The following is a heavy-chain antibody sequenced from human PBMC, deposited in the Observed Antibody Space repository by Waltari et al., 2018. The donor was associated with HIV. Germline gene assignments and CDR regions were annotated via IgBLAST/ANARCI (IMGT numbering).Heavy chain of an antibody. V-gene: IGHV1-46*01. CDR3: ATEWGNYYDSSGYLN. CDR1: GYTFTSYY. D-gene: IGHD3-22*01. Sequence: QVQLVQSGAEVKKPGASVKVSCKASGYTFTSYYMHWVRQAPGQGLEWMGIINPSGGSTSYAQKFQGRVTMTRDTSTSTVYMELSSLRSEDTAVYYCATEWGNYYDSSGYLNWGQGTLVTVSS. CDR2: INPSGGST. J-gene: IGHJ4*02.